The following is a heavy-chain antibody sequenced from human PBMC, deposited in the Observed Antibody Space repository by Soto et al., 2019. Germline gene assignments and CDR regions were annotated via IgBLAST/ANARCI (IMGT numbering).Heavy chain of an antibody. CDR1: GGTFSSYA. V-gene: IGHV1-46*01. J-gene: IGHJ4*02. CDR3: ARYLAARNYFEY. Sequence: GASVKVSCKASGGTFSSYAISWVRQAPGQGLEQMGIINPSGGSTSYEQKFQGRVTMTRETSTSTVHMELSSLGSEDTAGYYCARYLAARNYFEYWGQGTLVTVAS. D-gene: IGHD6-6*01. CDR2: INPSGGST.